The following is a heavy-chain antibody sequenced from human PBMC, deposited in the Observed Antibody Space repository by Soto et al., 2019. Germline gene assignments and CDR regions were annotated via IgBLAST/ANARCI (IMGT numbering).Heavy chain of an antibody. D-gene: IGHD3-22*01. CDR1: GGSISSYY. CDR2: ISYSGST. CDR3: ARVGRYYDSSGYSVDF. Sequence: SETLSPTCTVSGGSISSYYWSWIRQPPGKGLEWIGYISYSGSTNYNPSFKSRVTISVDTSKNQLSLKLSSVTAADTTVYYCARVGRYYDSSGYSVDFWGQGTLVTVSS. V-gene: IGHV4-59*01. J-gene: IGHJ4*02.